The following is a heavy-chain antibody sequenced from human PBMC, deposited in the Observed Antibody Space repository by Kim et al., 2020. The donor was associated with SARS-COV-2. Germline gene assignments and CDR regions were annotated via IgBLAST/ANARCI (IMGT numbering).Heavy chain of an antibody. CDR3: AKDGRITIFGVVITQPYYFDY. CDR1: GFTFSSYA. J-gene: IGHJ4*02. D-gene: IGHD3-3*01. Sequence: GGSLRLSCAASGFTFSSYAMSWVRQAPGKGLEWVSAISGSGGSTYYADSVKGRFTISRDNSKNTLYLQMNSLRAEDTAVYYCAKDGRITIFGVVITQPYYFDYWGQGPLVTVSS. V-gene: IGHV3-23*01. CDR2: ISGSGGST.